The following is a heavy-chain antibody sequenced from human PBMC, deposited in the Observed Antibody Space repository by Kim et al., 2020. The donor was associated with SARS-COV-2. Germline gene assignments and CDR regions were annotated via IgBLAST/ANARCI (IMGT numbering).Heavy chain of an antibody. V-gene: IGHV4-31*03. Sequence: SETLSLTCTVSGGSISSGGYYWSWIRQHPGKGLEWFGYIYYSGSTYYNPSLKSRVTISVDTSKNQFSLKLSSVTAADTAVYYCARDVVRGVTHYGMDVWGQGTTVTVSS. D-gene: IGHD3-10*01. CDR3: ARDVVRGVTHYGMDV. CDR1: GGSISSGGYY. CDR2: IYYSGST. J-gene: IGHJ6*02.